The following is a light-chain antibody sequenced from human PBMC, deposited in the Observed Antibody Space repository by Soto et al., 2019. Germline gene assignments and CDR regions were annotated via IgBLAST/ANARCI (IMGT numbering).Light chain of an antibody. J-gene: IGLJ1*01. V-gene: IGLV2-18*02. CDR1: SSDVGSYNR. CDR2: DVS. Sequence: QSVLTQPPSVSGSPGQSVAISCSGTSSDVGSYNRVSWYQQPPGTAPKLMIYDVSNRPSGVPDRFSGSKSGNTASLTISGFQAEDEADYYCSSFTTSSTYVFGTGTKLTVL. CDR3: SSFTTSSTYV.